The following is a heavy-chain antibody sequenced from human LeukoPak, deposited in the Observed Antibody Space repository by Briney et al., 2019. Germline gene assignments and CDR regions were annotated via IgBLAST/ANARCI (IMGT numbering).Heavy chain of an antibody. V-gene: IGHV3-7*01. CDR2: IKQDGSEK. CDR3: ARAEGSFDY. J-gene: IGHJ4*02. Sequence: GGSLRLSCAASGVTFSSYWMSWVRQAPGKGLEWVANIKQDGSEKYYVDSVKGRFTISRDNAKNSLYLQMNSLRAEDTAVYYCARAEGSFDYWGQGTLVTVSS. CDR1: GVTFSSYW.